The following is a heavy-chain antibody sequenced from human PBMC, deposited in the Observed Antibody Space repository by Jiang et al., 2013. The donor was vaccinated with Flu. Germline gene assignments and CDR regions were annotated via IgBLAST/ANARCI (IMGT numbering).Heavy chain of an antibody. CDR1: GYTFTSYY. CDR3: ARGSYYDFWSGYWRKDYYYYYGMDV. V-gene: IGHV1-46*01. CDR2: INPSGGST. D-gene: IGHD3-3*01. J-gene: IGHJ6*02. Sequence: EVKKPGASVKVSCKASGYTFTSYYMHWVRQAPGQGLEWMGIINPSGGSTSYAQKFQGRVTMTRDTSTSTVYMELSSLRSEDTAVYYCARGSYYDFWSGYWRKDYYYYYGMDVWGQGTTVTVSS.